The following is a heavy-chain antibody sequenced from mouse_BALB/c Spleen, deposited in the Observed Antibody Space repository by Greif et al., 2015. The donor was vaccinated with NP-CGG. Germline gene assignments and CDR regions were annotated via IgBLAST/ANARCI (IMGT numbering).Heavy chain of an antibody. CDR2: INPDSSTI. J-gene: IGHJ3*01. V-gene: IGHV4-1*02. Sequence: EVKVVESGGGLVQPGGSLKLSCAASGFDFSRYWMSWVRQAPGKGLEWIGEINPDSSTINYTPSLKDKFIISRDNAKNTLYLQMSKVRSEDTALYYCARPDWAWFAYWGQGTLVTVSA. D-gene: IGHD4-1*01. CDR1: GFDFSRYW. CDR3: ARPDWAWFAY.